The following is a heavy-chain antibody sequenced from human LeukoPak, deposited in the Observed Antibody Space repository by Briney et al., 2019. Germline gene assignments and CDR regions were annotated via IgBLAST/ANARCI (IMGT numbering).Heavy chain of an antibody. CDR2: ISYDGSNK. D-gene: IGHD3-22*01. CDR1: GFTFSSYA. V-gene: IGHV3-30-3*01. CDR3: ARGRDSRGYSAFDI. J-gene: IGHJ3*02. Sequence: GGSLRLSCAASGFTFSSYAMHWVRQAPGKGREWVAVISYDGSNKYYADSVKGRFTISRDNSKNTLYLQMNSLRAEDTAVYDCARGRDSRGYSAFDIWGQGTMVPVPP.